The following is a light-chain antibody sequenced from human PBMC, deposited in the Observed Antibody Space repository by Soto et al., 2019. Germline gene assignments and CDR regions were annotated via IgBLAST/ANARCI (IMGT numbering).Light chain of an antibody. CDR2: AAS. J-gene: IGKJ1*01. V-gene: IGKV1-39*01. Sequence: DIQMTQSPSSLSASVGDRVTITCRASQSISNYLNWYQQKPGKAHKLLIYAASSMQSGVPSRFSGRGSETDFTLPISSLQPDDSATYYCQQSFSHLWTFVQGIKVE. CDR3: QQSFSHLWT. CDR1: QSISNY.